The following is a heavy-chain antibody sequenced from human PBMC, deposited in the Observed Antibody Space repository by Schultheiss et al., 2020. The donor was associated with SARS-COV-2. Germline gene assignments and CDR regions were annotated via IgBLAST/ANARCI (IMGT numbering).Heavy chain of an antibody. V-gene: IGHV3-74*01. D-gene: IGHD5-12*01. CDR2: IKSDGSDL. Sequence: GGSLRLSCAASGFTFSYAWMNWVRQAPGKGLVWVARIKSDGSDLSYADSVKGRFTISRDNSKNTLYLQMNSLRAEDTAVYYCAAEDPSFYSGYDYAYPYPGMDVWGQGTTVTVSS. J-gene: IGHJ6*02. CDR3: AAEDPSFYSGYDYAYPYPGMDV. CDR1: GFTFSYAW.